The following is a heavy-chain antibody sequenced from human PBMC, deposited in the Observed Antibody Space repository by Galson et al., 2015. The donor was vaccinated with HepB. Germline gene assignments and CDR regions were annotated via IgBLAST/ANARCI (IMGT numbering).Heavy chain of an antibody. CDR3: ARVSDSSGYYLFDY. J-gene: IGHJ4*02. CDR2: IIPILGIA. V-gene: IGHV1-69*04. D-gene: IGHD3-22*01. CDR1: GGTFSSYA. Sequence: SVKVSCKASGGTFSSYAISWVRQAPGQGLEWMGRIIPILGIANYAQKFQGRVTITADKSTSTAYMELSSLRSEDTAVYYCARVSDSSGYYLFDYWGQGTLVTVSS.